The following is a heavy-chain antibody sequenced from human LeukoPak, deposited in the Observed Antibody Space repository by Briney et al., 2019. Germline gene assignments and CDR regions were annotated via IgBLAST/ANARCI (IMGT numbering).Heavy chain of an antibody. CDR1: GFTVSSNY. Sequence: PGGSLRLSCAASGFTVSSNYMSWVRQAPGKGLEWVSVIYSDGYTYYADSVKGRFTISRDNFKNTMYVQMNSLRAEDTAVYYCARGGPSTTVTTSYSFFYMDVWGKGTTVTVSS. CDR2: IYSDGYT. D-gene: IGHD4-17*01. V-gene: IGHV3-53*01. CDR3: ARGGPSTTVTTSYSFFYMDV. J-gene: IGHJ6*03.